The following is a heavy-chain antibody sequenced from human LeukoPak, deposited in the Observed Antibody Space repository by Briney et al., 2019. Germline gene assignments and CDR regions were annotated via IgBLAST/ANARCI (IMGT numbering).Heavy chain of an antibody. CDR3: ARLAYDSSGYYGYFDY. V-gene: IGHV4-38-2*02. J-gene: IGHJ4*02. Sequence: PSETLSLTCTVSGYSISSGYYWGWIRQPPGKGLEWIGSIYHSGTTYYSPSLKTRVIMSVDTSKNQFSLKLTSVTAADTAVYYCARLAYDSSGYYGYFDYWGQGTLVTVSS. D-gene: IGHD3-22*01. CDR2: IYHSGTT. CDR1: GYSISSGYY.